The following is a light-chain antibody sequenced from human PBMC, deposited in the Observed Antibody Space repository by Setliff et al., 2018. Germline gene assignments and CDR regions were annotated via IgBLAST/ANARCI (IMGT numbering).Light chain of an antibody. CDR2: EVN. V-gene: IGLV2-8*01. CDR1: SSDIGGYNY. Sequence: SALTQPPSASGSPGQSVTISCTGTSSDIGGYNYVSWYQQHPGKAPKLMIYEVNKRPSGVPDRFSGSKSGNTASLTVSGLQAEDEADYYCSSYTSSSTLYVFGTGTKVTVL. J-gene: IGLJ1*01. CDR3: SSYTSSSTLYV.